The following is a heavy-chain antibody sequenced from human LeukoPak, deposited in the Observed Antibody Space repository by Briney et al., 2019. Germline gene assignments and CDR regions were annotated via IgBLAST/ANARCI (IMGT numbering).Heavy chain of an antibody. CDR1: GYTFTGYY. CDR2: INPNSGGT. Sequence: ASVTVSCKASGYTFTGYYMHWVRQAPGQGLEWMGWINPNSGGTNYAQTFQGRVTMTRDTSISTAYMELSRLRSDDTAVYYCARLSGSYRPPILWGQGTLVTVSS. CDR3: ARLSGSYRPPIL. V-gene: IGHV1-2*02. J-gene: IGHJ4*02. D-gene: IGHD1-26*01.